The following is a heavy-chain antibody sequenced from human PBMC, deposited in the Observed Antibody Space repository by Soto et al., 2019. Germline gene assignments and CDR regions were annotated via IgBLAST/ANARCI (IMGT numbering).Heavy chain of an antibody. V-gene: IGHV1-3*01. J-gene: IGHJ3*01. CDR2: INPANGNT. CDR1: GFTFSDTL. Sequence: QVQLVQSGAEVKKPGASVKISCQASGFTFSDTLINWVRQGPGQRLEWMGWINPANGNTRYSESFQGRVSISSLSSASTGYVALSDLTSEDTAVYYCARDILNGGPRANDAFDVWGQGTLITVSS. D-gene: IGHD1-1*01. CDR3: ARDILNGGPRANDAFDV.